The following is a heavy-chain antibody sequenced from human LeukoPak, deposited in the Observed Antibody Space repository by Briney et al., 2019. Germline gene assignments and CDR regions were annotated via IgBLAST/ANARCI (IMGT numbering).Heavy chain of an antibody. Sequence: PSQTLSLTCTVSGGSISSGSYYWSWIRQPAGKGLEWIGRIYTSGSTNYNPSLKSRVTISVDTSKNQCSLKLSSVTAADTAVYYCVRDTGGWLHRTFDYWGQGTLVTVSS. CDR3: VRDTGGWLHRTFDY. V-gene: IGHV4-61*02. J-gene: IGHJ4*02. D-gene: IGHD5-24*01. CDR1: GGSISSGSYY. CDR2: IYTSGST.